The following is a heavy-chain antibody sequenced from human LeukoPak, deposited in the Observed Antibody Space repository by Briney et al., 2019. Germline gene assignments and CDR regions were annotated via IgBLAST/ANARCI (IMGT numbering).Heavy chain of an antibody. Sequence: GASVKVSCKASGYTFTSYGISWVRQAPGQGLEWMGGIIPIFGTANYAQKFQGRVTITADESTSTAYMELSSLRSEDTAVYYCARDATPYYYDSRENYFDYWGQGTLVTVSS. CDR2: IIPIFGTA. V-gene: IGHV1-69*13. CDR3: ARDATPYYYDSRENYFDY. J-gene: IGHJ4*02. D-gene: IGHD3-22*01. CDR1: GYTFTSYG.